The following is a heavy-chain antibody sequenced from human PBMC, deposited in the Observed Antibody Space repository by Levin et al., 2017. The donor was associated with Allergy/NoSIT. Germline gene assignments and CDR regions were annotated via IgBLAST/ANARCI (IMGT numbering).Heavy chain of an antibody. J-gene: IGHJ4*02. CDR2: ISFDGTNK. CDR3: ARDLKEGDYYGSGRGFDY. D-gene: IGHD3-10*01. Sequence: GESLKISCAASGFTVSNYAIHWVRQAPGKGLEWVAIISFDGTNKFYADSLKGRFTISRDNSKNTLYLQMNSLRAEDTAVYYCARDLKEGDYYGSGRGFDYWGQGTLVIASS. CDR1: GFTVSNYA. V-gene: IGHV3-30-3*01.